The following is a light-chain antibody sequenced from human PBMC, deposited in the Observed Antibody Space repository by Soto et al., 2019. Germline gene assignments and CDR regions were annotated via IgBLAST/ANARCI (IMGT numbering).Light chain of an antibody. CDR2: GAS. CDR3: QQYGGSPYT. Sequence: EIVLTQSPGTLSLSPGERATLSCRASQSVSSNYLAWYQQKPGQAPRLLIYGASSRASGIPDRFSGSGSGTEFTLTISRLEPEDFAVYYCQQYGGSPYTFGQGTKLEIK. J-gene: IGKJ2*01. CDR1: QSVSSNY. V-gene: IGKV3-20*01.